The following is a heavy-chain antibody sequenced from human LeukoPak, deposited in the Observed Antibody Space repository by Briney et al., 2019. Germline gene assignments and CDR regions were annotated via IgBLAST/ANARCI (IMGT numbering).Heavy chain of an antibody. D-gene: IGHD4-23*01. CDR3: ARGRSPTAVTFLDY. V-gene: IGHV3-33*01. J-gene: IGHJ4*02. CDR2: IWYDGSNK. CDR1: GFTFSSYG. Sequence: GGSLRLSCAASGFTFSSYGMHWVRQAPDKGLEWVAVIWYDGSNKYYADSVKGRFTISRDNSKNTLYLQMNSLRAEDTAVYYCARGRSPTAVTFLDYWGQGTLVIVSS.